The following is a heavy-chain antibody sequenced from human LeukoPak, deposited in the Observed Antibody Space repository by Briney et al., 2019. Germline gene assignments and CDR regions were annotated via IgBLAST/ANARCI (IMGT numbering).Heavy chain of an antibody. Sequence: PSETLSLTCTVFSASISSGTDYWGWIRQPPGKGLEWIGSIYYSGTTFYNPSLKSRVTISVDTSKNYFSLKLSSVTAADTAVYYCVRDKSGGDYGSNSYWGQGTLVTVSS. J-gene: IGHJ4*02. V-gene: IGHV4-39*07. CDR1: SASISSGTDY. CDR3: VRDKSGGDYGSNSY. D-gene: IGHD4-23*01. CDR2: IYYSGTT.